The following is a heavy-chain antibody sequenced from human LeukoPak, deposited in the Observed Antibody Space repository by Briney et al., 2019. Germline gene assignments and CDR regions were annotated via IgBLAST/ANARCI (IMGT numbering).Heavy chain of an antibody. Sequence: GAPVKVSCKASGYTFTGYYMHWVRQAPGQGLEWMGWINPNSGGTNYAQKFQGRVTMTRDTSISTAYMELSRLRSDDTAVYYCARQQIRFGKSGQIYWGQGTLVTVSS. V-gene: IGHV1-2*02. CDR2: INPNSGGT. D-gene: IGHD3-10*01. CDR1: GYTFTGYY. J-gene: IGHJ4*02. CDR3: ARQQIRFGKSGQIY.